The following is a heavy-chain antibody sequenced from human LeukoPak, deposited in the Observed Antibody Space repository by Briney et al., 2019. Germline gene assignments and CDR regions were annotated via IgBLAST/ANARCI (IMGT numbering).Heavy chain of an antibody. CDR3: ARVGYSSGWYYDY. CDR2: ISSTSSYI. CDR1: GLTFSAYS. V-gene: IGHV3-21*01. J-gene: IGHJ4*02. D-gene: IGHD6-19*01. Sequence: EGSLRLSCAASGLTFSAYSMNWVRQAPGKGLEWVASISSTSSYIYYADSVKGRFIISRDNAKNSLYLQMNSLRAEDTAVYYCARVGYSSGWYYDYWGQGTLVTVSS.